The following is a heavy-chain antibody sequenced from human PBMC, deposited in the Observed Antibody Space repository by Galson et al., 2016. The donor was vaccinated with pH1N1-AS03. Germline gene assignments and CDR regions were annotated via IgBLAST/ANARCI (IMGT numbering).Heavy chain of an antibody. D-gene: IGHD3-16*02. Sequence: SVKVSCKASGYTFTNYYMHWVRQAPGQGLEWMGIINPSGDNTTYAQKFQGRVTMTRDTSTSTVYMELSSLRSEDTAVYYCASGAFVYVWGSYPLDYWGQGTLVTVSS. J-gene: IGHJ4*02. CDR3: ASGAFVYVWGSYPLDY. CDR1: GYTFTNYY. CDR2: INPSGDNT. V-gene: IGHV1-46*01.